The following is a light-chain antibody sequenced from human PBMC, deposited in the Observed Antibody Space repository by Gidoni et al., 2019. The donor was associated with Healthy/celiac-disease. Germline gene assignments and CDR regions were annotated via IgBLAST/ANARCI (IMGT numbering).Light chain of an antibody. CDR3: SSYTSSSTLDYV. CDR1: SSDVGGYNY. Sequence: QSALTQPASVSGSPGQSITISCTGPSSDVGGYNYVSWYQQNPGKAPKLMIYEVSNRPSGVSNRFSGSKSGNTASLTISGLQAEDEADYYCSSYTSSSTLDYVFGTGTKVTVL. J-gene: IGLJ1*01. V-gene: IGLV2-14*01. CDR2: EVS.